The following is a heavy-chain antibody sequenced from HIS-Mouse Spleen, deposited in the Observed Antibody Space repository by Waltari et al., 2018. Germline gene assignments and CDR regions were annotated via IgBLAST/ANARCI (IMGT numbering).Heavy chain of an antibody. D-gene: IGHD6-13*01. V-gene: IGHV4-39*07. CDR2: IEYSGGT. CDR3: AREIPYSSSWYDWYFDL. J-gene: IGHJ2*01. CDR1: GGPISSSSYY. Sequence: QLQLQESGPGLVKPSETLSLTCTVSGGPISSSSYYWGWIRQPPGKGLEWMGSIEYSGGTGYKPTLKSRVTISVDTSKNQFSLKLSSVTAADTAVYYCAREIPYSSSWYDWYFDLWGRGTLVTVSS.